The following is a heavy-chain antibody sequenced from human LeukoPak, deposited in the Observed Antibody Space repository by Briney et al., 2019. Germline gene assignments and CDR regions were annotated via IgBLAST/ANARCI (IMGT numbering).Heavy chain of an antibody. CDR2: ISSSSSYI. V-gene: IGHV3-21*01. J-gene: IGHJ4*02. CDR3: ARGSGYYDSSGYWGSY. D-gene: IGHD3-22*01. Sequence: GGSLRLSCAASGFTFSSYSMNWVRQAPGKGLEWVSSISSSSSYIYHADSVKGRFTISRDNAKNSLYLQMNSLRAEDTAVYYCARGSGYYDSSGYWGSYWGQGTLVTVSS. CDR1: GFTFSSYS.